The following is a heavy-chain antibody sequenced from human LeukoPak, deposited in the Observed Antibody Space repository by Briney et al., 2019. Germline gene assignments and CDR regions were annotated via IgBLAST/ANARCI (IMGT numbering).Heavy chain of an antibody. D-gene: IGHD3-22*01. V-gene: IGHV4-59*01. CDR3: ARVVVPYYYDSSGYYREVRYYFDY. J-gene: IGHJ4*02. CDR1: GGSISSYY. CDR2: IYYSGST. Sequence: SETLSLTCTVSGGSISSYYWSWIRQPPGKGLEWIGYIYYSGSTNYNPSLKSRVTISVDTSKNQFPLKLSSVTAADTAVYYCARVVVPYYYDSSGYYREVRYYFDYWGQGTLVTVSS.